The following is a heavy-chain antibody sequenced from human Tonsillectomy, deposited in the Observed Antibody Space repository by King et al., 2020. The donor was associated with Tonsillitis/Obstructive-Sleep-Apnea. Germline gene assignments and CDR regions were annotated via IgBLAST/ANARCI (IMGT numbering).Heavy chain of an antibody. D-gene: IGHD3-3*01. Sequence: VQLVESGGGLVQPGGSLRLSCAASGFIFSSYAMNWVRQAPGKGLEWVSATSGSGYSTYYADSVKGRFTISRDNSENTLYLQLNSLRAEDTAVYYCAKDGCYCWSGYSHYFDYWGQGTLVTVSS. V-gene: IGHV3-23*04. CDR1: GFIFSSYA. CDR2: TSGSGYST. J-gene: IGHJ4*02. CDR3: AKDGCYCWSGYSHYFDY.